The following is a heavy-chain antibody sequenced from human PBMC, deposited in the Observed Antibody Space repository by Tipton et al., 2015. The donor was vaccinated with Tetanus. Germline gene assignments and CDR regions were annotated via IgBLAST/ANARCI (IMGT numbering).Heavy chain of an antibody. CDR3: VREGGLREKVLVR. V-gene: IGHV3-74*01. Sequence: SLRLSCVGSGFTFSEYWMHWVRQSPGKGLVWLARINSDASFTNYAGSVEGRFTISRDNAKSTLYLQMNSLRPEDTSVYSFVREGGLREKVLVRWGQGSAVGVSS. J-gene: IGHJ5*02. CDR1: GFTFSEYW. CDR2: INSDASFT.